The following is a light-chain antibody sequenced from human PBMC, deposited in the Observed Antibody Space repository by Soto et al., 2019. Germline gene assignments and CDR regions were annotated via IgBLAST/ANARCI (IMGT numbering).Light chain of an antibody. CDR3: SSYANSDTL. V-gene: IGLV2-23*02. CDR2: EVT. Sequence: QSVLTQPASVSGSPGQSITISCTGTTSDVGTYSLVSWYQQYSGKAPKLIIYEVTKRPSGVSNRFSGSKSGNTASLTVSGLQAADEADYYCSSYANSDTLFGGGTKLTV. J-gene: IGLJ2*01. CDR1: TSDVGTYSL.